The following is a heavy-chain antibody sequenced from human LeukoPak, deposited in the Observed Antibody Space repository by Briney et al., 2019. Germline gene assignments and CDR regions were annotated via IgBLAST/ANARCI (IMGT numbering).Heavy chain of an antibody. CDR1: GFTFDDYG. Sequence: GGSLRLSCAASGFTFDDYGMSWVRQAPGKGLEWVSGINWNGGSTGYADSMKGRFTISRDNAKNSLYLQMNSLRAEDTALYCCARDERYYDSSGYYSPFDYWGQGTLVTVSS. CDR2: INWNGGST. J-gene: IGHJ4*02. CDR3: ARDERYYDSSGYYSPFDY. D-gene: IGHD3-22*01. V-gene: IGHV3-20*04.